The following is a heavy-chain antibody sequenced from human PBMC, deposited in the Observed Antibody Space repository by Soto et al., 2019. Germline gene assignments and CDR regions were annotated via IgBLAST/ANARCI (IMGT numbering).Heavy chain of an antibody. V-gene: IGHV3-23*01. CDR3: ASRSIAAAGYFVDY. CDR2: ISGSGGST. D-gene: IGHD6-13*01. J-gene: IGHJ4*02. Sequence: PGGSLRLSCAASGFTFSSYAMSWVRQAPGKGLEWVSAISGSGGSTYYADSVKGRFTISRDNSKNTLYLQMNSLRAEDTAVYYCASRSIAAAGYFVDYWGQGTLVTVSS. CDR1: GFTFSSYA.